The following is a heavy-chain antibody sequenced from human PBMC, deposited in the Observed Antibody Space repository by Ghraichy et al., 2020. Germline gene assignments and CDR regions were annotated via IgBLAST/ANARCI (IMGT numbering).Heavy chain of an antibody. D-gene: IGHD6-19*01. Sequence: GGSLRLSCAASGFTFNSYPMHWVRQAPGKGLEYVAVITTNGGNTNYANSVKGRFPISRDNSKKTLYLQMGSLRVEDMGVYYCARPRSPYSSGWSDALDIWGQGTMVSVSS. CDR2: ITTNGGNT. CDR1: GFTFNSYP. CDR3: ARPRSPYSSGWSDALDI. J-gene: IGHJ3*02. V-gene: IGHV3-64*01.